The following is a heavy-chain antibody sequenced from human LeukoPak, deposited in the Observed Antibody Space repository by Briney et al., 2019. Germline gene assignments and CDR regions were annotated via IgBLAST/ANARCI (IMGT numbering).Heavy chain of an antibody. CDR2: INPSGGST. CDR3: ARDEIVGATSHDFDY. CDR1: GYTFTNYY. D-gene: IGHD1-26*01. V-gene: IGHV1-46*01. Sequence: ASVKVSCKASGYTFTNYYMHWVRQALGQGLEWMGIINPSGGSTTYAQKFQGRVTMTRDMSTSTVYMELSSLRSEDTAVYYCARDEIVGATSHDFDYWGQGTLVTVSS. J-gene: IGHJ4*02.